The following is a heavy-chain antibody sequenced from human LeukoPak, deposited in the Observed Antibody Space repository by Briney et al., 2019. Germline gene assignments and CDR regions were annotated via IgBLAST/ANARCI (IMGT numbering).Heavy chain of an antibody. CDR2: INHSGST. D-gene: IGHD4-17*01. V-gene: IGHV4-34*01. CDR1: GVSFSGYY. Sequence: SETLSLTCAVYGVSFSGYYWSWIRQPPGKGLEWVGEINHSGSTNYNPSLKSRVTISVDTSKNQFSLKLSSVTAADTAVYYCARGHHGDYYFDYWGQGTLVTVSS. CDR3: ARGHHGDYYFDY. J-gene: IGHJ4*02.